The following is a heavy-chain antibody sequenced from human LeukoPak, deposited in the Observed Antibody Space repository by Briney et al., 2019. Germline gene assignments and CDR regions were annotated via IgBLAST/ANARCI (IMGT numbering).Heavy chain of an antibody. D-gene: IGHD1-1*01. CDR3: AKGGLNWNYYYY. V-gene: IGHV3-23*01. CDR1: GFTFSSYA. J-gene: IGHJ4*02. CDR2: ISGSEGST. Sequence: GGSLTLSCAASGFTFSSYAMSWVRQAPGKGLEWVSAISGSEGSTYYADSVKGRFTISRDNSKNTLYLQMNSLRAEDTAVYYCAKGGLNWNYYYYWGQGTLVTVSS.